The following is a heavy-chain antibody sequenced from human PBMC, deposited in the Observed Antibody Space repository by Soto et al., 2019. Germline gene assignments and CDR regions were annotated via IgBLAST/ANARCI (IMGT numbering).Heavy chain of an antibody. CDR3: ATDMRLLEVPYFDY. J-gene: IGHJ4*02. V-gene: IGHV3-23*01. CDR1: GFTFSSYA. CDR2: ISGSGGST. Sequence: PGGSLRLSCAASGFTFSSYAMSWVRQAPGKGLEWVSAISGSGGSTYYADSVKGRFTISRDNSKNTLYLQMNSLRAEDTAVYYCATDMRLLEVPYFDYWGQGTLVTVS. D-gene: IGHD3-22*01.